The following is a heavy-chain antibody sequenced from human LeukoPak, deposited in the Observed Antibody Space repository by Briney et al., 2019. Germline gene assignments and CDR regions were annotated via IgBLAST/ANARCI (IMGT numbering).Heavy chain of an antibody. V-gene: IGHV4-39*01. Sequence: PSETLSLTCTVSGXSINSSNDYWGWIRQPPGKGLEWIGTIYCGGGTYYNPSTYYNPSLMSRLTISVDTSKKQFSLKMSSVTAADTAVYYCARRKYDSGTSCLDYWGQGTLVTVSS. CDR3: ARRKYDSGTSCLDY. CDR1: GXSINSSNDY. J-gene: IGHJ4*02. D-gene: IGHD3-10*01. CDR2: IYCGGGTYYNPST.